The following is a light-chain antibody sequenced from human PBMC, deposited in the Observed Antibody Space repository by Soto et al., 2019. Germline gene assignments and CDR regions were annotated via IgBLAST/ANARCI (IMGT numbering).Light chain of an antibody. Sequence: EIVLTQSPATLSLSPGERATLSCRASQSVSSYLAWYQQKPGQAPRLLIYDSSNRATGIPARFSGSGSGTDFTLTISSLEPEDFAVYYCQQRSKWPLFTFGPGTKVDI. CDR3: QQRSKWPLFT. CDR2: DSS. J-gene: IGKJ3*01. V-gene: IGKV3-11*01. CDR1: QSVSSY.